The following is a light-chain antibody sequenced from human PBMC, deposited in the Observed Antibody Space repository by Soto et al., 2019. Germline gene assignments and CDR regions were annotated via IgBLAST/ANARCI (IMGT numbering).Light chain of an antibody. J-gene: IGLJ3*02. CDR3: AVWDDSLNGLWV. CDR2: GNN. Sequence: QSVLTQPPSASGTPGQRVTISCSGSSSNIGSNTVNWYQQFPGTAPKLLIYGNNQRPSGVPDRFSASKSGTSASLAISGLQSEDEAEYFCAVWDDSLNGLWVFGGGTKLTVL. CDR1: SSNIGSNT. V-gene: IGLV1-44*01.